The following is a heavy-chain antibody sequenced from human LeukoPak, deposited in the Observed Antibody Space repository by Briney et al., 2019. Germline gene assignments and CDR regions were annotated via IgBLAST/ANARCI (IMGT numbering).Heavy chain of an antibody. CDR3: AREGCTNGVCYTALFDY. CDR2: ISSNGSTI. V-gene: IGHV3-11*04. J-gene: IGHJ4*02. D-gene: IGHD2-8*01. CDR1: GFTFSDYY. Sequence: SGGSLRLSCAASGFTFSDYYMSWIRQAPGKGLEWVSYISSNGSTIYYADSVKGRFTISRDNAKNSLYLQMNSLRAEDTAVYYCAREGCTNGVCYTALFDYWGQGTLVTVSS.